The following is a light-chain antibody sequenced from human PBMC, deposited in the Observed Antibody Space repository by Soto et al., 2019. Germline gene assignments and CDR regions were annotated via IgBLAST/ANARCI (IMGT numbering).Light chain of an antibody. CDR2: GAS. CDR3: QQYGSSPYT. V-gene: IGKV3-20*01. CDR1: QSVSSSS. J-gene: IGKJ2*01. Sequence: EIVLTQSPGTLSLSPGERATLSCRASQSVSSSSLAWYQQKPGQAPRLLIYGASSRATGIPDRFSGSGSGTDFTLTINRLEPEDFALFYCQQYGSSPYTFGQGTKLEIK.